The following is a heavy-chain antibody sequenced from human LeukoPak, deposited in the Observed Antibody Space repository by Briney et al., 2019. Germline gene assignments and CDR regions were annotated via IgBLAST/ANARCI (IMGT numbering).Heavy chain of an antibody. D-gene: IGHD2/OR15-2a*01. Sequence: SGGSLRLSCAASGLRFSDYYVSWIRQAPGKGLQWVSYISSGGDIMHYADSVKGRFTSSRDNAKNSGYLEMNSLGAEDTAVYYCATNLIGAGEYFQQWGQGTLVTVSS. CDR1: GLRFSDYY. J-gene: IGHJ1*01. V-gene: IGHV3-11*01. CDR2: ISSGGDIM. CDR3: ATNLIGAGEYFQQ.